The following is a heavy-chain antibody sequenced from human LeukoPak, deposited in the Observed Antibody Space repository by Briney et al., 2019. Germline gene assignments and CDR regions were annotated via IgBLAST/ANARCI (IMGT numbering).Heavy chain of an antibody. Sequence: GGSLGLSCAVSGINFKGFWMAWVPQAPGRGLGWGANMKQDGSEKYYVDSVKGRFTISRDNAKNSLYLEMNSLRVEDTAVYYCARDLGHTGYDLYDYWGQGTLVTVSS. CDR1: GINFKGFW. J-gene: IGHJ4*02. V-gene: IGHV3-7*01. CDR2: MKQDGSEK. CDR3: ARDLGHTGYDLYDY. D-gene: IGHD5-12*01.